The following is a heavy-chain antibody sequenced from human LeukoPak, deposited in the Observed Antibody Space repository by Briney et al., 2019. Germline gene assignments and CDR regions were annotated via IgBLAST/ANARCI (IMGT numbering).Heavy chain of an antibody. D-gene: IGHD3-10*01. CDR3: AKRGIVIRGLLIIGFHKEAYYFDS. Sequence: GGSLRLSCVVSGITLSNYAMSWVRQAPGKGLEWVSGISGSAGGTNYADSVKGRFTISRDNSMNTMYLQMNSLRAEDTAVYFCAKRGIVIRGLLIIGFHKEAYYFDSWGQGILVTVPS. V-gene: IGHV3-23*01. CDR1: GITLSNYA. CDR2: ISGSAGGT. J-gene: IGHJ4*02.